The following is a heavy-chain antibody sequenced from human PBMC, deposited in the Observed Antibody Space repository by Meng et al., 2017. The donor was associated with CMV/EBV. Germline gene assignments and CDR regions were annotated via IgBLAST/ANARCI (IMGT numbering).Heavy chain of an antibody. CDR1: FISYA. CDR2: IIPIFGTA. V-gene: IGHV1-69*01. D-gene: IGHD3-3*01. Sequence: FISYAISWVRQAPGQGLEWMGGIIPIFGTANYAQKFQGRVTITADESTSTAYMELSSLRSEDTAVYYCARVFAPNYDFWSGQRFDPWGQGTLVTVSS. J-gene: IGHJ5*02. CDR3: ARVFAPNYDFWSGQRFDP.